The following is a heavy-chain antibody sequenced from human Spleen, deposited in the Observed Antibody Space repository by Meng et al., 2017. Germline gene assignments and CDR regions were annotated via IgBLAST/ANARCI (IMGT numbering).Heavy chain of an antibody. V-gene: IGHV3-23*01. CDR3: AKHSGWYGPLGDY. Sequence: EVQLLESGGGLVQPGGSLRLSWAASGFTFSSYAMSWVRQAPGKGLEWVSLISASGGSTYYADSVRGRFTISRDNSKKTLYLHMNSLRADDTAVYYCAKHSGWYGPLGDYWGQGTLVTVSS. J-gene: IGHJ4*02. D-gene: IGHD6-19*01. CDR1: GFTFSSYA. CDR2: ISASGGST.